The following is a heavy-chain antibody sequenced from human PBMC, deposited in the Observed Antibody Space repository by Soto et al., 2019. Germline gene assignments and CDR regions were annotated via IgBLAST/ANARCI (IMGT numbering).Heavy chain of an antibody. J-gene: IGHJ4*02. V-gene: IGHV4-39*01. CDR2: ISYSGNT. D-gene: IGHD5-12*01. CDR1: GDSISSSSYH. Sequence: SETLSLTCSVSGDSISSSSYHWGWIRQPPGKGLEWIGTISYSGNTYYKSSLKSRVTISVDTSKNQFSLKLSSVTAADTAVYYCASTRLVATSVWYWGQGPLVTVSS. CDR3: ASTRLVATSVWY.